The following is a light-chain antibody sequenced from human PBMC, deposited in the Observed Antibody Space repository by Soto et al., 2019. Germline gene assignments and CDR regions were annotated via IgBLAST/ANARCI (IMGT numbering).Light chain of an antibody. CDR3: VPHNSYPPT. Sequence: DIQMTQSPSSLSASVGDRDTITCGASQGIRNVLVWYPQKPGNAPKRLIYAASSLQSGVPSRFSGSGSGTEFTLTNSSLQPEDFVTYYCVPHNSYPPTFGQGTKVEIK. CDR1: QGIRNV. V-gene: IGKV1-17*01. CDR2: AAS. J-gene: IGKJ1*01.